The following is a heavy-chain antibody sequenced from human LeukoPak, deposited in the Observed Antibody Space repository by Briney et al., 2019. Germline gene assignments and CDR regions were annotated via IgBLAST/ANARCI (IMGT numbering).Heavy chain of an antibody. CDR1: GYTFTSYG. V-gene: IGHV1-18*01. CDR3: ARDAATGDPFDY. CDR2: ISAYNGNT. D-gene: IGHD6-25*01. J-gene: IGHJ4*02. Sequence: ASVTVSCKASGYTFTSYGISWVRQAPGQGLEWMGWISAYNGNTNYAQKLQGRVTMTTDTSTSTAYMELRSPRSDDTAVYYCARDAATGDPFDYWGQGTLVTVSS.